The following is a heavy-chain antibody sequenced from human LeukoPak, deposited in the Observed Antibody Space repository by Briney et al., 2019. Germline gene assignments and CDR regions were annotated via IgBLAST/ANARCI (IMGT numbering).Heavy chain of an antibody. CDR3: ARDRGPRTGFMVREAYDY. CDR1: EFTFSDYW. V-gene: IGHV3-74*01. D-gene: IGHD3-10*01. Sequence: GGSLRLSCAVSEFTFSDYWIHWVRQAPGKGLVWVSRINTDRSITNYADSVKGRFSISRDNAKNTLYLQMSSLRAEDTAVYYCARDRGPRTGFMVREAYDYWGQGTLVTVSS. J-gene: IGHJ4*02. CDR2: INTDRSIT.